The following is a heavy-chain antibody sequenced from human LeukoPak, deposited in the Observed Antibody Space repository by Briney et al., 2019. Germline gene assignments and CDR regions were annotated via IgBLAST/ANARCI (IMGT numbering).Heavy chain of an antibody. V-gene: IGHV1-69*04. Sequence: ASVKVSCKASGGTFSSYAISWVRQAPGQGLEWMGRIIPILGIANYAQKFQGRVTITADKSTSTAYMELSSLRSEDTAVYYCARVSAGDYYYMGVWGKGTTVTVSS. CDR2: IIPILGIA. D-gene: IGHD3-10*01. J-gene: IGHJ6*03. CDR1: GGTFSSYA. CDR3: ARVSAGDYYYMGV.